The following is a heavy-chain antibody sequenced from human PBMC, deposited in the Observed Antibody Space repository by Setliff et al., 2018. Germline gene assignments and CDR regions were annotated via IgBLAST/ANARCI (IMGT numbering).Heavy chain of an antibody. CDR3: ARDSTWYWYFDL. Sequence: GGSLRLSCAASGFTFSTYAMNWLRQAPGKGLEWVSYISSSSGLIYYADSVKGRFTISRDEAKNSLYLQMNSLRPEDTAVYYCARDSTWYWYFDLWGRGTLVTVSS. J-gene: IGHJ2*01. CDR2: ISSSSGLI. V-gene: IGHV3-48*01. CDR1: GFTFSTYA. D-gene: IGHD3-16*01.